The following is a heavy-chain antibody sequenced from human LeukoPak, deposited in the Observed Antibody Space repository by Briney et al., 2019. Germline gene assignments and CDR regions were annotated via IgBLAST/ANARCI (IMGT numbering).Heavy chain of an antibody. V-gene: IGHV1-2*06. D-gene: IGHD3-10*01. Sequence: GASVKVSCKASGYTFTGYYMHWVRQAPGQGLEWMGRINPNSGGTNYAQKFQGRVTMTRDTSISTAYMELSRLRSDDTAVYYCARDIRRLLWFGELLSDAFDIWSQGTMVTVSS. CDR2: INPNSGGT. J-gene: IGHJ3*02. CDR3: ARDIRRLLWFGELLSDAFDI. CDR1: GYTFTGYY.